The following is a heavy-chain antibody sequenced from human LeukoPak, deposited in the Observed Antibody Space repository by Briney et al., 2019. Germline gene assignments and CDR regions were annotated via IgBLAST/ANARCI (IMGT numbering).Heavy chain of an antibody. CDR3: AREVSSSWYVYWFDP. D-gene: IGHD6-13*01. J-gene: IGHJ5*02. CDR1: GGSISSYY. CDR2: IYYSGST. Sequence: SETLSLACTVSGGSISSYYWSWIRQPPGKGLEWIGYIYYSGSTNYNPSLKSRVTISVDTSKNQFSLKLSSVTAADTAVYYCAREVSSSWYVYWFDPWGQGTLVTVSS. V-gene: IGHV4-59*01.